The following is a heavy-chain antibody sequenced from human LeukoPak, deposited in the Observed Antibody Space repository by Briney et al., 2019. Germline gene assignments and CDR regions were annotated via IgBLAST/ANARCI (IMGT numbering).Heavy chain of an antibody. CDR2: IKQDGSER. Sequence: PGGSLRLSCAASGFTFSGCWMTWVRQAPGKGLEWVANIKQDGSERYYVDSVKGRFTISRDNAKNPLFLQMNSLRAEDTAVYYCARDDWSRGPLDNWGQGTLVTVSS. D-gene: IGHD3-9*01. J-gene: IGHJ1*01. CDR3: ARDDWSRGPLDN. V-gene: IGHV3-7*04. CDR1: GFTFSGCW.